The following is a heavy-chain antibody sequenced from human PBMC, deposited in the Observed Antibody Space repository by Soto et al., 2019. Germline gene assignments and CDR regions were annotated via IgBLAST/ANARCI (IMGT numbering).Heavy chain of an antibody. D-gene: IGHD6-13*01. Sequence: SGTLSLTCAIFGDSVSSNSAAWNWIRQSPSRSLEWLGRTYYRSKWYNDYAVSVKSRITINPDTSKNQFSLQLNSVTPEDTAVYYCARDRIAAAGTNLFGPWGQGPLVTVSS. CDR2: TYYRSKWYN. CDR1: GDSVSSNSAA. J-gene: IGHJ5*02. V-gene: IGHV6-1*01. CDR3: ARDRIAAAGTNLFGP.